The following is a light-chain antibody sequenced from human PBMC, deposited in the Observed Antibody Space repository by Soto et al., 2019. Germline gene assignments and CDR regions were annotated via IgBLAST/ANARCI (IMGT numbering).Light chain of an antibody. Sequence: EIVLTQSPGTLSLSPGERATVSCRASQSVGTRFLAWYQQLPGQAPRLLIYGTSTRAAGIPDRFIGGGSGTDFSLTISRLEPEDFALYYCQQYGSSLPWSFGQGTKVDIK. CDR1: QSVGTRF. CDR2: GTS. V-gene: IGKV3-20*01. J-gene: IGKJ1*01. CDR3: QQYGSSLPWS.